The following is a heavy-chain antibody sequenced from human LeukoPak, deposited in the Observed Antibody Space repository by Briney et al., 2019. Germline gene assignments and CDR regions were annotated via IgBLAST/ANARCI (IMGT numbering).Heavy chain of an antibody. Sequence: ASVKVSCKASGYTFTSYDINWVRQATGQGFEWMGWMNPNSGNTGYAQKFQGRVTMTRNTSISTAYMELSSLRSEDTAVYYCAVGVYGDYENWFDPWGQGTLVTVSS. CDR2: MNPNSGNT. D-gene: IGHD4-17*01. J-gene: IGHJ5*02. CDR1: GYTFTSYD. V-gene: IGHV1-8*01. CDR3: AVGVYGDYENWFDP.